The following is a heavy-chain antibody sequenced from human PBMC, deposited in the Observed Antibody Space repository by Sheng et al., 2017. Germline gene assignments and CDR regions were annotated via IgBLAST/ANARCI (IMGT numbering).Heavy chain of an antibody. D-gene: IGHD3-10*01. CDR2: IYSGGST. J-gene: IGHJ6*02. V-gene: IGHV3-53*01. Sequence: EVQLVESGGGLIQPGGSLRLSCAASGFTVSSNYMSWVRQAPGKGLEWVSVIYSGGSTYYADSVKGRFTISRDNSKNTLYLQMNSLRAEDTAVYYCATNPMDNYYYGMDVWGQGTTVTV. CDR3: ATNPMDNYYYGMDV. CDR1: GFTVSSNY.